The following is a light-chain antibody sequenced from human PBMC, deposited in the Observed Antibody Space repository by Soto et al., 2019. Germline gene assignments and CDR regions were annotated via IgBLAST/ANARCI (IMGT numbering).Light chain of an antibody. J-gene: IGKJ2*01. CDR2: DAS. V-gene: IGKV3-15*01. CDR1: QSVSSN. CDR3: HHYNSWPYT. Sequence: EIVMTQSPDTLSVSPGEGATLSCRASQSVSSNLAWYQQKPGQAPRLLIYDASTRAPGFPARFSGSGSGTEFTLTISSLQSEDFAVYYCHHYNSWPYTFGQGTKVDIK.